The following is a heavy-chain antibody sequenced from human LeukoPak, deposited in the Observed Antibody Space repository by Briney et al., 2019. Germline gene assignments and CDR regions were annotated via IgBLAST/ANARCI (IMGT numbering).Heavy chain of an antibody. CDR3: ARLVCGGGSCPAEFDY. V-gene: IGHV4-39*01. CDR2: IYYSGST. Sequence: SETLSLTRIVSGGSVSSGGHYWGWIRQPPGKGLEWIGSIYYSGSTYYNPSLNNRVTIFIDMSKNQFSLRLNSVTATDTAAYYCARLVCGGGSCPAEFDYWGQGTLVTVSS. D-gene: IGHD2-15*01. J-gene: IGHJ4*02. CDR1: GGSVSSGGHY.